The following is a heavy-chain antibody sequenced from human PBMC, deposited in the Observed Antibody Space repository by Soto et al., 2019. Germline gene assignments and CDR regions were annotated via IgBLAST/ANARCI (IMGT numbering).Heavy chain of an antibody. Sequence: QVQLVQSGAEVKKPGSSVKVSCKASGGTFSSYAISWVRQAPGQGLEWMGGIIPISGTANYAQKFQGRVTITADESTSAAYMQRSSLRYEATAEYCCTSPHSSSTILNFYYYYYGMDVWGQGTTVTVSS. J-gene: IGHJ6*02. CDR2: IIPISGTA. CDR3: TSPHSSSTILNFYYYYYGMDV. CDR1: GGTFSSYA. V-gene: IGHV1-69*01. D-gene: IGHD2-2*01.